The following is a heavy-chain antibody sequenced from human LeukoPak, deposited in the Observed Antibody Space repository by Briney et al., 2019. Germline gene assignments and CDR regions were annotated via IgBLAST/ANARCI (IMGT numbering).Heavy chain of an antibody. J-gene: IGHJ3*02. D-gene: IGHD1-20*01. CDR3: AKALGIGAFDI. CDR1: GFTFSSYG. Sequence: PGGSLRLSCAASGFTFSSYGMHWVRQAPGKGLEWVAVISYDGSNKYYADSVKGRFTISRDNSKNTLYLQMNSLRAEDTAVYYCAKALGIGAFDIWGQGTMVTVSS. V-gene: IGHV3-30*18. CDR2: ISYDGSNK.